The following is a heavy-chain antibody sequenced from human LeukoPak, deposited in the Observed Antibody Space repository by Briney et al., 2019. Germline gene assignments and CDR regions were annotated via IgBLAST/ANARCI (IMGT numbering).Heavy chain of an antibody. D-gene: IGHD3-10*01. V-gene: IGHV4-4*07. CDR2: IYTSGST. Sequence: SETLSLTCTVSGGSISSYYLSWIRQPAGKGLEWIGRIYTSGSTNYNPSLKSRVTMSVDTSKNQFSLKLSSVTAADTAVYYCARVPGATANWYFDLWGRGTLVTVSS. J-gene: IGHJ2*01. CDR3: ARVPGATANWYFDL. CDR1: GGSISSYY.